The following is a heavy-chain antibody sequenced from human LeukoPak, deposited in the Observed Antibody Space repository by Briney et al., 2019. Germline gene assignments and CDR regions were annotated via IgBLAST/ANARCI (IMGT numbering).Heavy chain of an antibody. Sequence: GGSLRLSCAASGFTFTSYAMSWVRQAPGKGLGWVSAISGSGDSTYYADSVKGRFTISRDNSKNTLYLQMNSLRAEDTAVYYCAKVEAYYDYVWGSYRYSEFDYWGQGTLVTVSS. J-gene: IGHJ4*02. D-gene: IGHD3-16*02. CDR1: GFTFTSYA. CDR3: AKVEAYYDYVWGSYRYSEFDY. CDR2: ISGSGDST. V-gene: IGHV3-23*01.